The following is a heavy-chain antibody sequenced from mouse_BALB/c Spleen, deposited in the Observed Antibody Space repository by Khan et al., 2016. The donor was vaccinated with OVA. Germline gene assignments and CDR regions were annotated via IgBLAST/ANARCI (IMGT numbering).Heavy chain of an antibody. J-gene: IGHJ4*01. CDR3: ARQPVYQYYIMDY. D-gene: IGHD2-3*01. Sequence: QVQLKESGPGLVAPSQSLSITCTISGFSLTNYGVHWVRQPPGKGLEWLVVIWSDGSTTYYSALKSRLSISKDNSKSQVFLKMNSLQTDDTARYYGARQPVYQYYIMDYWGQGTTVTVAS. CDR2: IWSDGST. CDR1: GFSLTNYG. V-gene: IGHV2-6-1*01.